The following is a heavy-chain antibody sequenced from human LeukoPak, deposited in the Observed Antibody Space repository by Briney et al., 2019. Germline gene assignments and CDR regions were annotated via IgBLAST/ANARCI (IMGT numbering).Heavy chain of an antibody. CDR3: ARRGYCSSTSCYSFDY. CDR2: IYLGDSDT. J-gene: IGHJ4*02. CDR1: GYSFTSYW. V-gene: IGHV5-51*01. D-gene: IGHD2-2*03. Sequence: GESLKIACKGSGYSFTSYWIGWVRQMPGKGLEWRGIIYLGDSDTRYSPSFQSQVTLSADKSISTAYLQWSSLKASDTAMYYCARRGYCSSTSCYSFDYWGQGTLVTVSS.